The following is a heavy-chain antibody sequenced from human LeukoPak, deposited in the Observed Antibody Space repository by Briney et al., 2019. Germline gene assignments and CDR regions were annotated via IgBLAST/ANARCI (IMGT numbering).Heavy chain of an antibody. J-gene: IGHJ6*04. D-gene: IGHD3-10*02. CDR1: GFTFTSYG. V-gene: IGHV3-48*04. Sequence: GGSLRLSCAASGFTFTSYGMSWVRQAPGKGPEWVSYISSSGSTIYYADSVKGRFTISRDNAKNSLYLQMNSLRAEDTAVYYCAELGITMIGGVWGKGTTVTISS. CDR2: ISSSGSTI. CDR3: AELGITMIGGV.